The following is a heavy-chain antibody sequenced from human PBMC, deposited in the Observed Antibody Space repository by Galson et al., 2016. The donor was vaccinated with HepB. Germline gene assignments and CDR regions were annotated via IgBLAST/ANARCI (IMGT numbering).Heavy chain of an antibody. CDR3: ARDIYAYDFRGELNYNYAMDV. V-gene: IGHV3-53*01. CDR2: ITRSGDAT. CDR1: GFIVSNIY. Sequence: SLRLSCAVSGFIVSNIYMSWVRQAPGKGLEWVSGITRSGDATHYADFVKGRFTISRDNSENTLYVEMNSLRAEDTAVYYCARDIYAYDFRGELNYNYAMDVWGQGTTVIVSS. J-gene: IGHJ6*01. D-gene: IGHD4-23*01.